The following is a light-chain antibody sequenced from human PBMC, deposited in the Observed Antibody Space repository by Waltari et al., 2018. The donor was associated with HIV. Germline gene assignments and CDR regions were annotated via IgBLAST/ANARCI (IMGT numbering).Light chain of an antibody. CDR2: RNN. CDR3: SAWDSSLNGWV. Sequence: QAGLTQPPSMSTGLGQTATLTCSGDSNNAGYQGLAWVQHRQGHPPKLLSHRNNNRPSGISDRFSAFRSGDTAFLTISGLQSEDEADYFCSAWDSSLNGWVFGGGTQLTLL. CDR1: SNNAGYQG. V-gene: IGLV10-54*04. J-gene: IGLJ3*02.